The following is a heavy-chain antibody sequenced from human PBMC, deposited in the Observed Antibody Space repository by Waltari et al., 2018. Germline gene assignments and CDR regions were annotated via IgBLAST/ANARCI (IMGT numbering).Heavy chain of an antibody. J-gene: IGHJ3*02. D-gene: IGHD5-12*01. V-gene: IGHV3-9*01. Sequence: EVQLVESGGGLVQPGSSLRLSCILSGLTFDDSAMQWVRQAPGKGLEWVSGISWDSGKIGYADSVKGRFTISRDNAKNSLYLQMSSLRAEDTALYYCAKGPTSYEGFHIWGQGTMVTVSS. CDR3: AKGPTSYEGFHI. CDR2: ISWDSGKI. CDR1: GLTFDDSA.